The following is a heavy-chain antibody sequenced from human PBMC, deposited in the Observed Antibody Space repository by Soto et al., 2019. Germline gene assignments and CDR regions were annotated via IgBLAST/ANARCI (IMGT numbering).Heavy chain of an antibody. CDR3: ARTRSAWSDFHYYSLDV. V-gene: IGHV3-30*03. J-gene: IGHJ6*02. CDR1: GFTFNRYG. Sequence: QVQLVESGGGVVQPGRSLRLSCAASGFTFNRYGMHWVRQGPGNGLEWVAFISYDSTKTYYADSVKGRFTISRDNSSSALYVQMNSLTGEDTAVYYCARTRSAWSDFHYYSLDVWGQGTTVTVSS. D-gene: IGHD1-26*01. CDR2: ISYDSTKT.